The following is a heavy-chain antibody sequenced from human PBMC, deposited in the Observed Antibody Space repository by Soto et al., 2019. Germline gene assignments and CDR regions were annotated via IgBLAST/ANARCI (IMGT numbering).Heavy chain of an antibody. J-gene: IGHJ6*02. CDR3: ARDLRGCSGGTCYSTYHYGMDV. V-gene: IGHV3-30-3*01. Sequence: QVQLVESGGGVVQPGRSLRLSCAASGFTFSSYGIHWVRQAPGKGLEWVAVISYDGSEKYYADSVKGRFTISRDNSKNTLFLQMSSLRPDDTAVYYCARDLRGCSGGTCYSTYHYGMDVWGQGTTVTDSS. CDR1: GFTFSSYG. D-gene: IGHD2-15*01. CDR2: ISYDGSEK.